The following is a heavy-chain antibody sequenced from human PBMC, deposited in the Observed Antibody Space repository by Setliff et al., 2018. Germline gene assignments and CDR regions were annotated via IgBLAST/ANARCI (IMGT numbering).Heavy chain of an antibody. CDR3: SPSTYYYDTSGHSLDY. CDR1: GFTFSNAW. CDR2: IKSKTDGGTT. D-gene: IGHD3-22*01. V-gene: IGHV3-15*05. J-gene: IGHJ4*02. Sequence: GGSLRLSCAASGFTFSNAWMNWVRQAPGKGLEWVGRIKSKTDGGTTDYAAPVKGRFTISRDDSKNTLYPQMNSLKTEDTAVYFCSPSTYYYDTSGHSLDYWGQGTLVTVSS.